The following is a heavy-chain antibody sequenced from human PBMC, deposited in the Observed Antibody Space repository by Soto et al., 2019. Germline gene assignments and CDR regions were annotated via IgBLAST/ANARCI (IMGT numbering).Heavy chain of an antibody. CDR1: GFTFSSYE. D-gene: IGHD1-26*01. V-gene: IGHV3-48*03. CDR2: ISSSGSTI. J-gene: IGHJ3*02. CDR3: ARDMGWELLSFQRPHSDAFDI. Sequence: EVQLVESGGGLVQPGGSLRLSCAASGFTFSSYEMSWVRQAPGKGLEWVSYISSSGSTIYYADSVKGRFTISRDNAKNSLYLQMNSLRAEDTAVYYCARDMGWELLSFQRPHSDAFDIWGQGTMVTVSS.